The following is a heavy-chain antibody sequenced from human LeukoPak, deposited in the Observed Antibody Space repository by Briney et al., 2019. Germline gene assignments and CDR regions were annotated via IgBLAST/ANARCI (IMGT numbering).Heavy chain of an antibody. D-gene: IGHD1-26*01. J-gene: IGHJ4*02. CDR1: GYTVTSYG. V-gene: IGHV1-18*01. Sequence: GASVKVSCKASGYTVTSYGISWVRQAPGQGLEWMGWISAYNGNTNYAQKLQGRVTMTTDTSTSTACMELRSLRSDDTAVYYCARETYSGSYELVYWGQGTLVTVSS. CDR2: ISAYNGNT. CDR3: ARETYSGSYELVY.